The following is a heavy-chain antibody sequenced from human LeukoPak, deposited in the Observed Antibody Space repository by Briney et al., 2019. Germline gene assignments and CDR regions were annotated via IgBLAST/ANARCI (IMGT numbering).Heavy chain of an antibody. D-gene: IGHD3-10*01. Sequence: GGSLRLSCAASGFTFDDYAMHWVRQAPGKGLEWVSLISWDGGSTYYADSVKGRFTISRDNSKNSLYLQMNSLRAEDTALYYCAKAMVRGNYYYMDVWGKGTTVTVSS. V-gene: IGHV3-43D*03. J-gene: IGHJ6*03. CDR2: ISWDGGST. CDR1: GFTFDDYA. CDR3: AKAMVRGNYYYMDV.